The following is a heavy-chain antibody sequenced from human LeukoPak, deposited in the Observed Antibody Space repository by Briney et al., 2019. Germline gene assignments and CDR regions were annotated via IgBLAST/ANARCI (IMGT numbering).Heavy chain of an antibody. CDR2: INGDGRNI. D-gene: IGHD3-3*01. J-gene: IGHJ4*02. CDR1: GFTFSSYW. Sequence: GGSLRLSCVASGFTFSSYWMHWVRQDPRKGLVWVSRINGDGRNINYADSVRGRFTISRDNAKNTLYLQMNSLRAEDTAVYYCAKDVGIGVVTQFDYWGQGTLVTVSS. CDR3: AKDVGIGVVTQFDY. V-gene: IGHV3-74*01.